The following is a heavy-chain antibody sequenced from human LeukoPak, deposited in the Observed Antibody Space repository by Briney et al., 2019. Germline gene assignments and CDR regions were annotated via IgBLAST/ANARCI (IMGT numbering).Heavy chain of an antibody. CDR2: TYYRSKWYN. CDR1: GDSVSSNSAA. J-gene: IGHJ5*02. CDR3: ALSRPGGVTIMDWFDP. Sequence: SQTLSLTCAISGDSVSSNSAAWNWIRQSPSRGLEWLGRTYYRSKWYNDYAVSVKSRIIINPDTSKNQFSLHLNSVNPEDTAVYYCALSRPGGVTIMDWFDPWGQGTLVTVSS. D-gene: IGHD2-8*02. V-gene: IGHV6-1*01.